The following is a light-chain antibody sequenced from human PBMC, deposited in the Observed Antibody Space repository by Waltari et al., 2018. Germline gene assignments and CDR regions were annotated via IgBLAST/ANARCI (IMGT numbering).Light chain of an antibody. V-gene: IGLV1-40*01. Sequence: QSALTQPPSVSGAPGQRVTISCTGSRSNIGAGFQVYWYQHLPGAAPKLVIFETSNRPSGVPDRFSAAKSGASASLTISGLQAEDEADYYCQSYDAGLSGPWVFGSGTKLTVL. CDR2: ETS. CDR3: QSYDAGLSGPWV. CDR1: RSNIGAGFQ. J-gene: IGLJ3*02.